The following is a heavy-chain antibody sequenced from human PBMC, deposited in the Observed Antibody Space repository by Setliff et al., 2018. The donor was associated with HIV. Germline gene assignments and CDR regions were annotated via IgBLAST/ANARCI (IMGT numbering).Heavy chain of an antibody. CDR3: ARLNGDTDY. Sequence: PSETLSLTCTVSGDSVNDRSYFWGWIRQPPGKGLEWIGTFYYSGTTYYNPSLKSRVTMSVDTSKNQFSLKLSSVTAADTAVYYCARLNGDTDYWGQGTLVTVSS. J-gene: IGHJ4*02. CDR1: GDSVNDRSYF. V-gene: IGHV4-39*01. CDR2: FYYSGTT. D-gene: IGHD4-17*01.